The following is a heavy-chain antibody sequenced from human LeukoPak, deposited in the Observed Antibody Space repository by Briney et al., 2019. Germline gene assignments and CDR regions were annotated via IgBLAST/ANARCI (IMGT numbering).Heavy chain of an antibody. D-gene: IGHD5-18*01. CDR1: GGSISSYY. Sequence: SETLSLTCTVSGGSISSYYWSWIRQPPGKGLECIGYIYYSGSTNYNPSLKSRVTISVDTSKNQFSLKLSSVTAADTAVYYCASITVDTAMVYFDYWGQGTLVTVSS. CDR2: IYYSGST. V-gene: IGHV4-59*08. J-gene: IGHJ4*02. CDR3: ASITVDTAMVYFDY.